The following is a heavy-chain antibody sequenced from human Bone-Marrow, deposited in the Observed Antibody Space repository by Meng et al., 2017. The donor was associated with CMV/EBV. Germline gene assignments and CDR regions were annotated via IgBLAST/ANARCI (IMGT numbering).Heavy chain of an antibody. CDR2: ISAYNGNT. CDR3: ARDPPRYDIWSGYYKDYYYGMDV. J-gene: IGHJ6*02. V-gene: IGHV1-18*01. D-gene: IGHD3-3*01. Sequence: ASVKVSCKASGYTFTSYGISWVRQAPGQGLEWMGWISAYNGNTNYAQKLQGRVTMTTDTSTSTAYMELRSLRSDDTAVYYCARDPPRYDIWSGYYKDYYYGMDVWGQGTTVTVSS. CDR1: GYTFTSYG.